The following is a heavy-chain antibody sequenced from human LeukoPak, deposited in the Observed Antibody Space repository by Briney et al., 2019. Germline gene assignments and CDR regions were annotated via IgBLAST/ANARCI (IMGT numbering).Heavy chain of an antibody. CDR3: ARDQFASQYSSSWTGVWFDP. J-gene: IGHJ5*02. D-gene: IGHD6-13*01. Sequence: KPSETLSLTCAVYGGSFSGYYWSWIRQPPGKGLEWIGEINHSGSTNYNPSLKSRVTISVDTSKNQFSLKLSSVTAADTAVYYCARDQFASQYSSSWTGVWFDPWGQGTLVTVSS. CDR2: INHSGST. V-gene: IGHV4-34*01. CDR1: GGSFSGYY.